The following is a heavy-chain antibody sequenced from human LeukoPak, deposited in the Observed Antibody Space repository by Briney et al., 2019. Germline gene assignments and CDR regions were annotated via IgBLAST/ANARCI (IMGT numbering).Heavy chain of an antibody. V-gene: IGHV1-2*02. J-gene: IGHJ4*02. CDR3: ARARVAGLMEDYFDY. CDR2: INPNSGGT. D-gene: IGHD6-19*01. Sequence: ASVKVSCKASGGTFSSYAISWVRQAPGQGLEWMGWINPNSGGTNYAQKFQGRVTMTRDTSISTAYMELSRLRSDDTAVYYCARARVAGLMEDYFDYWGQGTLVTVSS. CDR1: GGTFSSYA.